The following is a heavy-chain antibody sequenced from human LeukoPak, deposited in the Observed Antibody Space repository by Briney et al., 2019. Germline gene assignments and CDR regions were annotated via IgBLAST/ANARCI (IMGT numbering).Heavy chain of an antibody. J-gene: IGHJ6*02. D-gene: IGHD2-15*01. V-gene: IGHV3-11*01. CDR3: ARDSEGYCSGGRCYSGRRYYGIDV. CDR1: GFTFSDFY. Sequence: GGSLRLSCAASGFTFSDFYMNWIRQAPGKGLEWISYISPSGSAIYYADSVKGRFTISRDNAKNSLSLQMNSLRAVDTAVYYCARDSEGYCSGGRCYSGRRYYGIDVWGQGTTVTASS. CDR2: ISPSGSAI.